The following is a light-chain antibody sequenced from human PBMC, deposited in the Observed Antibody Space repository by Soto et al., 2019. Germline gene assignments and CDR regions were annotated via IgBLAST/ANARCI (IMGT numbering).Light chain of an antibody. CDR1: QSVSSSY. Sequence: IVLPQTPGTLSLSPGERATPSCRASQSVSSSYLAWYQQKPGQAPRLLIYGASSRATGIPDRFSGSGSGTDFTLTISRLEPEDFAVYYCQQYGSSPRTFGQGTKVDI. CDR2: GAS. J-gene: IGKJ1*01. V-gene: IGKV3-20*01. CDR3: QQYGSSPRT.